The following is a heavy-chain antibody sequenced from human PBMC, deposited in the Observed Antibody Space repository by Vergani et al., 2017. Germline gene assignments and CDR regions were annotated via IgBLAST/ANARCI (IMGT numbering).Heavy chain of an antibody. CDR2: ISYDGSNK. CDR1: GFTFSSYG. D-gene: IGHD3-9*01. V-gene: IGHV3-30*18. CDR3: AKDRDVLRYFDWLGGFDY. J-gene: IGHJ4*02. Sequence: QVQLVESGGGVVQPGRSLRLSCAASGFTFSSYGMHWVRQAPGKGLEWVAVISYDGSNKYYADSVKGRFTISRDNSKNTLYLQMNSLRAEDTAVYYCAKDRDVLRYFDWLGGFDYWGQGTLVTVSS.